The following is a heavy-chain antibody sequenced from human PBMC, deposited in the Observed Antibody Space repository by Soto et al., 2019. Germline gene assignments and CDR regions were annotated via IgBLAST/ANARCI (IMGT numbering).Heavy chain of an antibody. V-gene: IGHV4-4*02. J-gene: IGHJ6*02. CDR1: GGSISRSNW. CDR3: ARGGGTAMVTYYYYGMDV. CDR2: IYHSGST. D-gene: IGHD5-18*01. Sequence: PSETLSPPCAVSGGSISRSNWWGWGRPPPGKGLESIGEIYHSGSTNYNPSLKSRVTISVDTSKNQFSLKLSSVTAADTAVYYCARGGGTAMVTYYYYGMDVWGQGTTVTVSS.